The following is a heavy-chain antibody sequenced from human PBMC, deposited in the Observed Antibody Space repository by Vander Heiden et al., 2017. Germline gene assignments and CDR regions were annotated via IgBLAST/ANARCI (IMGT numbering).Heavy chain of an antibody. V-gene: IGHV3-33*01. J-gene: IGHJ4*02. CDR1: GFTFSSYG. Sequence: QVQLVESGGGVVQHGRSLRLAWAASGFTFSSYGMHWVGQAPGKGLEWVAVIWYDGSNKYYADSVKGRFTISRDNSKNTLYLQMNSLRAEDTAVYYCARVGYSSSGRGYFDYWGQGTLVTVSS. D-gene: IGHD6-6*01. CDR3: ARVGYSSSGRGYFDY. CDR2: IWYDGSNK.